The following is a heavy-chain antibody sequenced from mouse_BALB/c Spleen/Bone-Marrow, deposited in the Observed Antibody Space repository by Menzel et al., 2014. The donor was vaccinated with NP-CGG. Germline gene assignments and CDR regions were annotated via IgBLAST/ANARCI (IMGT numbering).Heavy chain of an antibody. V-gene: IGHV5-6-3*01. J-gene: IGHJ3*01. CDR2: INSNGGST. CDR1: GFTFSSYG. CDR3: ARDRGWLLRFAY. D-gene: IGHD2-3*01. Sequence: EVKLVESGGGLVQPGGSLKLSCAASGFTFSSYGMSWVRQTPDKRLELVATINSNGGSTYDPDSVKGRFTISRDNAKNTLYLQMSSLKSEDTAMYYCARDRGWLLRFAYWGQGTLVTVSA.